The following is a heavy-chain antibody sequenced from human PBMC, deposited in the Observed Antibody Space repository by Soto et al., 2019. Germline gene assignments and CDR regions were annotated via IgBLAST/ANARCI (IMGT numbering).Heavy chain of an antibody. CDR1: GYTFTSYA. CDR2: INAGNGNT. J-gene: IGHJ3*02. V-gene: IGHV1-3*01. D-gene: IGHD4-4*01. CDR3: ARGLRTTGAFDI. Sequence: ASVKVSCKASGYTFTSYAMHWVRQAPGQRLEWMGWINAGNGNTKYSQKFQGRVTITRDTSASTAYMELSSLRSEDTAVYYCARGLRTTGAFDIWGHGTMVTVSS.